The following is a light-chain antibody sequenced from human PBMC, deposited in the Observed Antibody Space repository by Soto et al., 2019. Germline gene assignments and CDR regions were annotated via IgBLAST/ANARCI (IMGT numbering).Light chain of an antibody. CDR2: DAS. CDR1: QSISSW. V-gene: IGKV1-5*01. CDR3: QQYNSYPT. J-gene: IGKJ1*01. Sequence: DIQMTQSPSTLSASVGDRVTITCRASQSISSWLAWYQQKPGKAPKLLIYDASSLGSGVPSRFSGSGSGTEFALTISSQQPDDFASYCCQQYNSYPTFGQGTKVEIK.